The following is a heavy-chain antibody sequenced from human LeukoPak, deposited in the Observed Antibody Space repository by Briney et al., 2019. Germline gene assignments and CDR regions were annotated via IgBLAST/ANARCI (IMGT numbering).Heavy chain of an antibody. J-gene: IGHJ4*02. D-gene: IGHD3-10*01. Sequence: SETLSLTCTVSGGSISSSSYYWGWIRQPPGKGLEWIGSIYYSGSTYYNPSLKSRVTISVDTSKNQFSLKLSSVTAADTAVYYCARDLYYGSGSTPFDYWGQGTLVTVSS. V-gene: IGHV4-39*07. CDR2: IYYSGST. CDR1: GGSISSSSYY. CDR3: ARDLYYGSGSTPFDY.